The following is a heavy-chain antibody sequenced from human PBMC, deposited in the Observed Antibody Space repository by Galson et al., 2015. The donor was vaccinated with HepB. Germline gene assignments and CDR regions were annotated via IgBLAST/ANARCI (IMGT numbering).Heavy chain of an antibody. CDR1: GFTFSDYG. Sequence: SLRLSCAASGFTFSDYGMHWVRQAPGKGLGWVAIIWYDGSNKYYADSVKGRFTISRDNSKNTLYLQMNSLRAEDTAVYYCARNTDYYYMDVWGKGTTVTVSS. J-gene: IGHJ6*03. D-gene: IGHD2-2*02. CDR3: ARNTDYYYMDV. CDR2: IWYDGSNK. V-gene: IGHV3-33*01.